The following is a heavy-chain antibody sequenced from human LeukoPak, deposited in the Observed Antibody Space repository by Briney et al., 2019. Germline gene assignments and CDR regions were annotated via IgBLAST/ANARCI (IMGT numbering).Heavy chain of an antibody. J-gene: IGHJ5*02. CDR1: GGSFSGYY. CDR3: AGIATGFNWFDP. Sequence: SETLSLTCAVYGGSFSGYYWSWIRQPPGKGLEWMGEINHSGSTNYNPSLKRRATISVDTSKNQFSLKLSSAPAAYTAVYYCAGIATGFNWFDPWGKGTLVTVSS. V-gene: IGHV4-34*01. CDR2: INHSGST. D-gene: IGHD6-13*01.